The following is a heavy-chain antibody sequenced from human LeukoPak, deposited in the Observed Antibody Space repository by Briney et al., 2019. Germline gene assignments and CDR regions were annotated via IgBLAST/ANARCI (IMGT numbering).Heavy chain of an antibody. CDR3: ARGSGIVVVPAAIYWFDP. CDR2: NSAYNGNT. Sequence: GASVKVSCKASGYTFTSYGISWVRQAPGQGLEWMGWNSAYNGNTNYAQKLQGRVTMTTDTSTSTAYMELRSLRSDDTAVYYCARGSGIVVVPAAIYWFDPWGQGTLVTVSS. V-gene: IGHV1-18*01. CDR1: GYTFTSYG. J-gene: IGHJ5*02. D-gene: IGHD2-2*01.